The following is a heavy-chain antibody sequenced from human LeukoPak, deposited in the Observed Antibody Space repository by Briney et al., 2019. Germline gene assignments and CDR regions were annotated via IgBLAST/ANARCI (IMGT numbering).Heavy chain of an antibody. Sequence: ASVKLSCKVSGYTLTELSMHWVRQAPGKGLEWMGGFDPEDGETIYAQKFQGRVTMTEDTSTDTAYMELSSLRSEDTAVYYCATGAYCGGDCYPYYFDYWGQGTLVTVSS. CDR1: GYTLTELS. V-gene: IGHV1-24*01. CDR2: FDPEDGET. CDR3: ATGAYCGGDCYPYYFDY. J-gene: IGHJ4*02. D-gene: IGHD2-21*02.